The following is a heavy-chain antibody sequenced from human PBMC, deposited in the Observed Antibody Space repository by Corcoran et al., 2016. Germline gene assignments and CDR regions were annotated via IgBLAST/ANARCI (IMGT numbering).Heavy chain of an antibody. CDR1: GYSFTSYW. D-gene: IGHD3-10*01. Sequence: EVQLVQSGAEVKKPGESLKISCKGSGYSFTSYWIGWVRQMPGKGLEWMGIIYPGDSDTRYSPSFPGQVTISADKSISTAYLQWSSLKASDTALYYCSRLADGRYGAGSYRGIYNWFDPWGEGTLVTVS. CDR3: SRLADGRYGAGSYRGIYNWFDP. V-gene: IGHV5-51*01. CDR2: IYPGDSDT. J-gene: IGHJ5*02.